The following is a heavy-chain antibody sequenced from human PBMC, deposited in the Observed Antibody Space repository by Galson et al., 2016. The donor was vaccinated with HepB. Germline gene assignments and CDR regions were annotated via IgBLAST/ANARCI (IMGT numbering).Heavy chain of an antibody. CDR1: GGSISTYY. J-gene: IGHJ4*02. CDR2: IHYSGST. Sequence: TLSLTRPVSGGSISTYYWSWIRQPPGKSLEWIGYIHYSGSTNCNPSLKTRVTISVATSQNQFALNLRSVTAADTATYYCARAPDSGFDVYGWSHWGQGALVTVSS. V-gene: IGHV4-59*12. CDR3: ARAPDSGFDVYGWSH. D-gene: IGHD5-12*01.